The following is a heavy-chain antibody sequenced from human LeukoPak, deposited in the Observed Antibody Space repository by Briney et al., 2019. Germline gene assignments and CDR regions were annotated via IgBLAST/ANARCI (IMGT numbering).Heavy chain of an antibody. J-gene: IGHJ5*02. CDR2: INPNSGGT. CDR1: GYTFTGYY. CDR3: ATGKENCSGGSCYGFDP. D-gene: IGHD2-15*01. Sequence: ASVKVSCKASGYTFTGYYMHWVRQAPGQGLEWMGWINPNSGGTNYAQKFQGRVTMTRDTPISTAYMELSRLRSDDTAVYYCATGKENCSGGSCYGFDPWGQGTLVTVSS. V-gene: IGHV1-2*02.